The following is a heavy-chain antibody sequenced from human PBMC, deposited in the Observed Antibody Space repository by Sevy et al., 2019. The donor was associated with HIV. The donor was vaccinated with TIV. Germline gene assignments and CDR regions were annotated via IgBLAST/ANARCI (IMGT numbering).Heavy chain of an antibody. D-gene: IGHD3-10*01. CDR2: ISYDEAHK. CDR3: AKDYSAGITFVRGAYRARGDYFDY. CDR1: GFTFRTSG. J-gene: IGHJ4*02. Sequence: GGSLRLSCVTSGFTFRTSGMHWVRQSPGKGLEWVAIISYDEAHKNYADSMRGRFCNFKDNSKNTLYLQMSSLKTEDTAVYYCAKDYSAGITFVRGAYRARGDYFDYWGQGTQVTVSS. V-gene: IGHV3-30*18.